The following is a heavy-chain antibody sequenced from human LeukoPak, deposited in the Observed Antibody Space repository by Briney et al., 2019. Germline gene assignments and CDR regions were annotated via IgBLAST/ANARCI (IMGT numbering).Heavy chain of an antibody. CDR2: IYHSGST. D-gene: IGHD2-15*01. Sequence: PSETLSLTCAVYGGSFSGDYWSWIRQPPGKGLEWIGSIYHSGSTNYNPSLKSRVTISVDTSKNQFSLKLSSVTAADTAVYYCARDTRDIFDYWGQGTLVTVSS. CDR1: GGSFSGDY. CDR3: ARDTRDIFDY. J-gene: IGHJ4*02. V-gene: IGHV4-34*01.